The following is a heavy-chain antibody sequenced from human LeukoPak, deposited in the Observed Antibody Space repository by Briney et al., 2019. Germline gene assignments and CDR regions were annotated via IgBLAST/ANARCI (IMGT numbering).Heavy chain of an antibody. CDR1: GGSISSGSYY. CDR2: IYTSGST. D-gene: IGHD5-12*01. J-gene: IGHJ6*02. V-gene: IGHV4-61*02. Sequence: SETLSLTCTVSGGSISSGSYYWSWIRQPAGKGLEWIGRIYTSGSTNYNPSLKSRVTISVDTSKNQFSLKLSSVTVADTAVYYCARDGLAQNPYYYYYGMDVWGQGTTVTVSS. CDR3: ARDGLAQNPYYYYYGMDV.